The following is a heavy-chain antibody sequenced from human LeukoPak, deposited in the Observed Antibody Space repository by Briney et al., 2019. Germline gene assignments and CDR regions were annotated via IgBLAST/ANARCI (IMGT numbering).Heavy chain of an antibody. CDR3: ARSIPYGTTWYGRSDY. V-gene: IGHV3-21*04. CDR1: GFTFSSFS. CDR2: TSSSSAYT. D-gene: IGHD6-13*01. Sequence: GGSLRLSCAASGFTFSSFSMIWVRKAPGKGLEWVSSTSSSSAYTFYAESGRGRFTISRDNAKNSLFLQMNSLRAEDTAIYYCARSIPYGTTWYGRSDYWGQGTLVTVSS. J-gene: IGHJ4*02.